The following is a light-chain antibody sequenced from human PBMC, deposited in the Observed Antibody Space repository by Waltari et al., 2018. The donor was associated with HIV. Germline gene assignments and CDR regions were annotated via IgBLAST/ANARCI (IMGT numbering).Light chain of an antibody. V-gene: IGLV4-69*01. CDR2: VNSDGSH. CDR3: QTWGAGIQV. Sequence: QLALTQSHSASASLGASVKLTCSLSSGHSTYPIAWHQQQPAKGPRFLMKVNSDGSHNKRDEIPDRFSGSSSGAERYLTISSLQYEDEADYYCQTWGAGIQVFGGGTKLTVL. CDR1: SGHSTYP. J-gene: IGLJ2*01.